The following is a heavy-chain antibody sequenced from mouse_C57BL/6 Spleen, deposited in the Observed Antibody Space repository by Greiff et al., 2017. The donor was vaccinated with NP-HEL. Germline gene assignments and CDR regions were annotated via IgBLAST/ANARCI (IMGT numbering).Heavy chain of an antibody. Sequence: QVQLKQSGAELVKPGASVKISCKASGYAFSSYWMNWVKQRPGKGLEWIGQIYPGDGDTNYNGKFKGKATLTADKSSSTAYMPLSSLTSEDSAVYFCATDYDGGSYYAMDYWGQGTSVTVSS. CDR3: ATDYDGGSYYAMDY. D-gene: IGHD2-4*01. V-gene: IGHV1-80*01. CDR1: GYAFSSYW. CDR2: IYPGDGDT. J-gene: IGHJ4*01.